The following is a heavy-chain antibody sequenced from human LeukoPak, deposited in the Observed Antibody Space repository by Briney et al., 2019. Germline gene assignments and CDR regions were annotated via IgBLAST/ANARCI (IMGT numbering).Heavy chain of an antibody. Sequence: PGGSLRLSCAASGFTFSSYGMHWVRQAPGKGLEWVAVIWYDGSNKYYADSVKGRFTISRDNSKNTLYLQMNSLRAEDTAVYYCAREADSSGWFGYWGQGTLVTVSS. J-gene: IGHJ4*02. V-gene: IGHV3-33*01. CDR1: GFTFSSYG. CDR3: AREADSSGWFGY. D-gene: IGHD6-19*01. CDR2: IWYDGSNK.